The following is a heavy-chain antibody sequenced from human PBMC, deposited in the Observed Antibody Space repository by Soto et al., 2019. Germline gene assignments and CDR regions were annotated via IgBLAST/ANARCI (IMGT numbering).Heavy chain of an antibody. Sequence: GGSLRLSCAASGFTFSSYWMSWVRQAPGKGLEWVANIKQDGSEKYYVDSVKGRFTISRDNAKNSLYLQMNSLRAEDTAVYYCARGPSITNYYDSSGYDYYGMDVWGQGTTVTVSS. CDR1: GFTFSSYW. CDR2: IKQDGSEK. V-gene: IGHV3-7*05. J-gene: IGHJ6*02. D-gene: IGHD3-22*01. CDR3: ARGPSITNYYDSSGYDYYGMDV.